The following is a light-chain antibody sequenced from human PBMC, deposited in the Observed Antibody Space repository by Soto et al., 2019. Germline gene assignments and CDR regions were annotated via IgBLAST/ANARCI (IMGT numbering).Light chain of an antibody. CDR2: EVS. Sequence: QSALTQPASVSGSPGQSVTIACTGTSSDIGTYKYVSWYQHHPGKVPQPLIYEVSNRPSGISSRFSASKSGNTASLTISGLQAEDEADYYCSSYSSGSTLGVFGTGTKVTVL. CDR1: SSDIGTYKY. V-gene: IGLV2-14*01. J-gene: IGLJ6*01. CDR3: SSYSSGSTLGV.